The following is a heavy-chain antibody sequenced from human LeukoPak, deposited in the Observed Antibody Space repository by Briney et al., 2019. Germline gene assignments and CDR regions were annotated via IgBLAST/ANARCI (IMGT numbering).Heavy chain of an antibody. Sequence: ASVKVSCKASGYTFTSYDINWVRQATGQGLEWMGWMNPNSGNTGYAQKFQGRVTMTRNTSISTAYMELSSLRSEDTAVYYCAAGPVVYYYDSSGFPLSLDYWGQGTLVTVSS. CDR2: MNPNSGNT. CDR1: GYTFTSYD. V-gene: IGHV1-8*01. CDR3: AAGPVVYYYDSSGFPLSLDY. D-gene: IGHD3-22*01. J-gene: IGHJ4*02.